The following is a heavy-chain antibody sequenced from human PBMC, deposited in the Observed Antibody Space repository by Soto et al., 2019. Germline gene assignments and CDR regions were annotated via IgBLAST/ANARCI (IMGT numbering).Heavy chain of an antibody. Sequence: QLQLQESGSGLVKPSQTLSLTCAVSGGSISSGGYSWSWIRQPPGKGLEWIGYIYHSGSTYYNPSLKSRVTISVDRSKNQFSLKLSSVTAADTAVYYCARVRFYYYDSSGYYRGYFDYWGQGTLVTVSS. CDR3: ARVRFYYYDSSGYYRGYFDY. CDR1: GGSISSGGYS. CDR2: IYHSGST. D-gene: IGHD3-22*01. V-gene: IGHV4-30-2*01. J-gene: IGHJ4*02.